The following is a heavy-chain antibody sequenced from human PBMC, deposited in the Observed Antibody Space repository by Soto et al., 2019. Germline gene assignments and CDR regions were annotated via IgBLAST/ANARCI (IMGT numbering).Heavy chain of an antibody. CDR1: GGTFSSYA. CDR2: IIPIFGTA. V-gene: IGHV1-69*06. J-gene: IGHJ5*02. CDR3: AGAHSGALYNWFDP. Sequence: QVQLVQSGAEVKKPGSSVKVSCKASGGTFSSYAISWVRQAPGQGLEWMGGIIPIFGTANYAQKFQGRVTITADKYTSTAYMELSSRRSADTAVYYCAGAHSGALYNWFDPWGQGTLVTVSS. D-gene: IGHD1-26*01.